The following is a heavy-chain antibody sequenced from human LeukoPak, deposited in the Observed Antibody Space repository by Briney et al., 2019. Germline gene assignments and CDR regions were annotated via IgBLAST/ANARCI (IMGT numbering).Heavy chain of an antibody. CDR3: ARDFGYYDILTGYRDAFDI. V-gene: IGHV4-31*03. Sequence: PSETLSLTCTVSGGSISSGGYYWGWLRQHPGKGLEWIGYIYYSGSTYYNPSLKSRVTISVDTSKNQFSLKLSSVTAAGTAVYYCARDFGYYDILTGYRDAFDIWGQGTMVTVSS. CDR2: IYYSGST. CDR1: GGSISSGGYY. J-gene: IGHJ3*02. D-gene: IGHD3-9*01.